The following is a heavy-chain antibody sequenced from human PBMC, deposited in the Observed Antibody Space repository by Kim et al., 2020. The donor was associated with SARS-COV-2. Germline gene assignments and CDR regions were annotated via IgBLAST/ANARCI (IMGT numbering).Heavy chain of an antibody. D-gene: IGHD3-10*01. Sequence: SETLSLTCTVSGASIINSNYYWGWVRQPPGKGLEWIGSVYYTGSTYYDPSLKSRVTISADTSNNHFSLKLTPVTASDTAVYYCMRDGRRGSAFYYYGLDIGRRGTTVAVSS. CDR1: GASIINSNYY. CDR2: VYYTGST. J-gene: IGHJ6*02. CDR3: MRDGRRGSAFYYYGLDI. V-gene: IGHV4-39*02.